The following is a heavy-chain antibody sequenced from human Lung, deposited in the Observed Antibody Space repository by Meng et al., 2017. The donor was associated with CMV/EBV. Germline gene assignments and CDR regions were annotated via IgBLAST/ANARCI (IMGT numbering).Heavy chain of an antibody. CDR1: GFTFSNYD. D-gene: IGHD5/OR15-5a*01. CDR3: ANSPGVYDSFVDY. CDR2: ISGSGLST. V-gene: IGHV3-23*01. Sequence: GESLKISCAASGFTFSNYDISWVRQAPGKGLEWVSTISGSGLSTYSADSVKGRFTISRDNSKKTLYLQMFNLRAADTAVYYCANSPGVYDSFVDYWRQGTLVTVSS. J-gene: IGHJ4*02.